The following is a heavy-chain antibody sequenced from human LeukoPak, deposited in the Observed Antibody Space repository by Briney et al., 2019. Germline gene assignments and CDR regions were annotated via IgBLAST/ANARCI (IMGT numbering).Heavy chain of an antibody. CDR1: GFTFSSYA. J-gene: IGHJ4*02. Sequence: GGSLRLSCAASGFTFSSYAMSWVRQAPGKGLEWVSAISGSGGSTYYADSVKGRFTISRDNSKNTLYLQMNSLRAEDTAVYYCAKSTIQLWFLGPFDYWGQGTLVTVSS. V-gene: IGHV3-23*01. CDR3: AKSTIQLWFLGPFDY. CDR2: ISGSGGST. D-gene: IGHD5-18*01.